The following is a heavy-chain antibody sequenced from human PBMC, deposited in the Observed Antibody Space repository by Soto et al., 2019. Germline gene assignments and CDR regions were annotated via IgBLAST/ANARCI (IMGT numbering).Heavy chain of an antibody. CDR3: AREDSIIIPTVSDF. J-gene: IGHJ4*02. CDR1: GFAFNNYG. Sequence: PGGSLRLSCTVSGFAFNNYGINWVRQAPGQGLEWVSSISKSDYTYYSDSVKGRFTISRDNAKNSVSLQMNTLRVEDTAVYYCAREDSIIIPTVSDFWCQGTQVTVSS. V-gene: IGHV3-21*01. D-gene: IGHD3-22*01. CDR2: ISKSDYT.